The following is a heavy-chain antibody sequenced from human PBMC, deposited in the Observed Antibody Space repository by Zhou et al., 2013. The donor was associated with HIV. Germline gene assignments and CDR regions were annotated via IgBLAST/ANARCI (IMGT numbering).Heavy chain of an antibody. D-gene: IGHD2-2*01. J-gene: IGHJ6*03. CDR3: ASCVVPPGTSYYYYMDV. CDR2: VIPLFGSV. Sequence: QVQLVQSGAEVKRPGSSVKISCKAFGGTFSSYAISWVRQAPGQGLEWMGGVIPLFGSVDYAQRFQGTVTITTDKSTSTAYMELSSLKSEDTAVYYCASCVVPPGTSYYYYMDVWGKGTTVTVSS. CDR1: GGTFSSYA. V-gene: IGHV1-69*05.